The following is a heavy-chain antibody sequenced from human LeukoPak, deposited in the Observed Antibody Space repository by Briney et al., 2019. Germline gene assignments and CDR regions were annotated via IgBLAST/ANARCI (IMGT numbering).Heavy chain of an antibody. Sequence: SQTLSLTCTVSGGSFSSDYWSWIRQSPGKGLEWIGYISYSGETKYSPSLKSRVTMSGNRSKNTFSLRMTSVTAADTAVYFCAKSHPAVTTTDWYFDLWGRGTLVTVSS. D-gene: IGHD4-17*01. CDR2: ISYSGET. CDR3: AKSHPAVTTTDWYFDL. J-gene: IGHJ2*01. V-gene: IGHV4-59*03. CDR1: GGSFSSDY.